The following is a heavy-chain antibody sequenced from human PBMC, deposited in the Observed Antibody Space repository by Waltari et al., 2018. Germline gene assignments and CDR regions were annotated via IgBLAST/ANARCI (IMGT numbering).Heavy chain of an antibody. CDR3: AREYSHYYYMDV. V-gene: IGHV1-69*02. Sequence: QVPLVQSGAEVRQPGSPVTVSCKTSGGTFGSDTITWVRQAPGHGLEWVGRISPVPGIATYAQQFQGRVTISADTSTGTAYMALNSLTADDTAVYYCAREYSHYYYMDVWGTGTTVTVSS. J-gene: IGHJ6*03. CDR1: GGTFGSDT. CDR2: ISPVPGIA. D-gene: IGHD6-6*01.